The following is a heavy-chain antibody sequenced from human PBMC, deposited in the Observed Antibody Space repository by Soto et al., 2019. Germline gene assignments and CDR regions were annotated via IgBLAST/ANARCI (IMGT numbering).Heavy chain of an antibody. J-gene: IGHJ4*02. Sequence: QVQLVQSGAEVKKPGASVKVSCKASGYTFTSYGISWVRQAPGQGLEWMGWISAYNGNTNYAQKLQGRVTMTTDTSTSTAYMELRSLRSDDTAVYYCARDLYQQYYYDSSGRDYWGQGTLVTVSS. V-gene: IGHV1-18*01. D-gene: IGHD3-22*01. CDR1: GYTFTSYG. CDR2: ISAYNGNT. CDR3: ARDLYQQYYYDSSGRDY.